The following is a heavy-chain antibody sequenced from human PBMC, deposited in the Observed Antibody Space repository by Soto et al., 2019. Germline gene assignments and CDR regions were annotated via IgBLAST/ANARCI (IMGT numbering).Heavy chain of an antibody. CDR2: ISAHNGNT. CDR3: ARGRYGDY. J-gene: IGHJ4*02. D-gene: IGHD1-1*01. Sequence: QVHLVQSGAEVKKPGASVKVSCKASGYTFTSYGITWVRQAPGQGLEWMGWISAHNGNTGYAQKLQGRVIVTRDTSTSTAYMEMRSLRSDDTAVYYCARGRYGDYWGQGALVTVSS. CDR1: GYTFTSYG. V-gene: IGHV1-18*01.